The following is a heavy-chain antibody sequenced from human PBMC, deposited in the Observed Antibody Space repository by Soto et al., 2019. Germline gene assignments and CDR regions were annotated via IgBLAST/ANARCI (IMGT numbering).Heavy chain of an antibody. CDR1: GGSISSGGYS. D-gene: IGHD3-10*01. CDR2: NYHSGST. Sequence: QLQLQESGSGLVKPSQTLSLTCAVSGGSISSGGYSWSWIRQPPGKGLEWIRYNYHSGSTYYNPYPKSRATVTAARSRNKFSRKHSSVTAGGTAVYYCARDYYFYYDSMDVWGHGATVTDTS. CDR3: ARDYYFYYDSMDV. J-gene: IGHJ6*02. V-gene: IGHV4-30-2*01.